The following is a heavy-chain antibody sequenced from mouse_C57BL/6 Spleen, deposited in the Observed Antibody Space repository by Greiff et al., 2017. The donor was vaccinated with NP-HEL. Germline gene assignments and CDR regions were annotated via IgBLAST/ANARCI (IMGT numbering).Heavy chain of an antibody. CDR1: GYTFTSYW. CDR2: IDPSDSYT. CDR3: ARTYYYGSSDWYFDV. Sequence: QVQLQQPGAELVKPGASVKLSCKASGYTFTSYWMQWVKQRPGQGLEWIGEIDPSDSYTNYNQKFKGKATLTVDTSSSTAYMQLSSLTSEDSAVYYGARTYYYGSSDWYFDVWGTGTTVTVSS. V-gene: IGHV1-50*01. D-gene: IGHD1-1*01. J-gene: IGHJ1*03.